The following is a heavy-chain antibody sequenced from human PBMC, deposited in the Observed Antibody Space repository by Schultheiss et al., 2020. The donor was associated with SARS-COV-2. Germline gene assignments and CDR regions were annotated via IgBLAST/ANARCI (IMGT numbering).Heavy chain of an antibody. D-gene: IGHD2-15*01. CDR1: GFTFSDYY. J-gene: IGHJ4*02. CDR3: ARDLLGDCSVGSCQ. Sequence: GGSLRLSCAASGFTFSDYYMSWIRQAPGKGLEWVSYISSSSSYTNYADSVKGRFTISRDNAKNSLYLQMNSLRAEDTAVYYCARDLLGDCSVGSCQWGQGTLVTVSS. V-gene: IGHV3-11*06. CDR2: ISSSSSYT.